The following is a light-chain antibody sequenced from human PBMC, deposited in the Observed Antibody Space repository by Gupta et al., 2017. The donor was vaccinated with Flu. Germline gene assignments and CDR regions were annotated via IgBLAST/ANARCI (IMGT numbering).Light chain of an antibody. V-gene: IGLV4-69*01. Sequence: VKITGTVSRGHVIYPIGWNRQQQEKGPRYLMKVKSDGSHNKRDGIPGRFSGSSSGADRYLIISNSQAEDEADYFCQAWDTDIRVFGGGTKLTVL. J-gene: IGLJ3*02. CDR2: VKSDGSH. CDR3: QAWDTDIRV. CDR1: RGHVIYP.